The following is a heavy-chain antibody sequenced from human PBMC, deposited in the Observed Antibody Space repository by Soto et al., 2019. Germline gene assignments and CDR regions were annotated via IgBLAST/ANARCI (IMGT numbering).Heavy chain of an antibody. D-gene: IGHD1-26*01. CDR3: VRVGVGIGNHFDS. V-gene: IGHV4-59*12. CDR1: NGSISASH. J-gene: IGHJ4*02. Sequence: SETLSLTCRASNGSISASHCTWIRQPPGKILEWIGSIHYSGRNDYNPSPTSQASMSVDTSENQFSLNLKSISASATAVYYCVRVGVGIGNHFDSWGRGTMVTVSS. CDR2: IHYSGRN.